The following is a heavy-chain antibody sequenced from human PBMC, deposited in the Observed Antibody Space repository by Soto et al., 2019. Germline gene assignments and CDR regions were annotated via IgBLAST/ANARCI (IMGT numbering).Heavy chain of an antibody. CDR3: AREGTSNWVGYYGMDV. CDR1: GYTFTRYD. J-gene: IGHJ6*02. V-gene: IGHV1-18*01. CDR2: MSAYSGNT. D-gene: IGHD7-27*01. Sequence: SLKVSCKASGYTFTRYDINWVRQATGRGLEWMGWMSAYSGNTDYAQKFQGRVTMTTDTSTSTAYMELRSLRSDDTAVYYCAREGTSNWVGYYGMDVWGQGTTVTVSS.